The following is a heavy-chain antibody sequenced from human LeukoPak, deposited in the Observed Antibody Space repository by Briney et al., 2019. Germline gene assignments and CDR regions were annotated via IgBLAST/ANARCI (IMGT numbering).Heavy chain of an antibody. J-gene: IGHJ4*02. Sequence: SGTLSLTCAVYGGSFSGYYWSWIRQPPGKGLEWIGEINHSGSTNYNPSLKSRVTISVDTSKNQFSLKLSSVTAADTAVYYCARGTKRAVRYCSGGSCYPRFDYWGQGTLVTVSS. D-gene: IGHD2-15*01. CDR2: INHSGST. CDR3: ARGTKRAVRYCSGGSCYPRFDY. V-gene: IGHV4-34*01. CDR1: GGSFSGYY.